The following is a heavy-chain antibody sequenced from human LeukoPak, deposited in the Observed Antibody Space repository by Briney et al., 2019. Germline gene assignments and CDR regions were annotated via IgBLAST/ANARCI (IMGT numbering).Heavy chain of an antibody. V-gene: IGHV3-48*04. Sequence: PGGSLRLSCAASGFTFSSYSMNWVRQAPGKGLEWVSYISSSSSTIYYADSVKGRFTISRDNAKNSLYLQMNSLRAEDTAVYYCAREGSWGAIDYWGQGTLVTVSS. CDR1: GFTFSSYS. CDR3: AREGSWGAIDY. D-gene: IGHD1-26*01. CDR2: ISSSSSTI. J-gene: IGHJ4*02.